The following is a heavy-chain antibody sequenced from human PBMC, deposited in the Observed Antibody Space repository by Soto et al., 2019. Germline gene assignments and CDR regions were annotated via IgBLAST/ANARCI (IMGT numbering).Heavy chain of an antibody. D-gene: IGHD5-18*01. CDR3: ARGSKAAMVTGDSYFDY. J-gene: IGHJ4*02. Sequence: PSETLSLTCAVYGGSFSGYYWSWIRQPPGKGLEWIGEINHSGSTNYNPSLKSRVTISVDTSKNQFSLKLSSVTAADTAVYYCARGSKAAMVTGDSYFDYWGQGTPVTVPS. CDR2: INHSGST. V-gene: IGHV4-34*01. CDR1: GGSFSGYY.